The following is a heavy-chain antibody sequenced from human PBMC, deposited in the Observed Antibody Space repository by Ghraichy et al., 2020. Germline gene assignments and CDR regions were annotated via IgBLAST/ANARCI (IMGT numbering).Heavy chain of an antibody. Sequence: GGSLRLSCAASGFSVSNDYMSWVRQAPGKGLEWVSVIYSGGSTYHVASVKGRFTISRDNSKNTVYLQMNSLGAEDTAVYYCARASRTGGGDYWGQGTLVTVSS. CDR3: ARASRTGGGDY. CDR1: GFSVSNDY. CDR2: IYSGGST. D-gene: IGHD3-16*01. V-gene: IGHV3-53*01. J-gene: IGHJ4*02.